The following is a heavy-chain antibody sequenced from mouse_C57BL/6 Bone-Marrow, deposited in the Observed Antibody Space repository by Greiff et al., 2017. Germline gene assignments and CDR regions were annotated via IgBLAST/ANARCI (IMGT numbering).Heavy chain of an antibody. V-gene: IGHV1-47*01. Sequence: VQGLESGAELVKPGASVKMSCKASGYTFTTYPIEWMKQNHGQSLEWIGNFYPYNDDTKYNEKFKGKATLTVEKSSRTVYLVLSRLTSDDADVYDSARGDNGGGYYFDYWGQGTTLTVSS. J-gene: IGHJ2*01. CDR3: ARGDNGGGYYFDY. CDR1: GYTFTTYP. CDR2: FYPYNDDT. D-gene: IGHD2-13*01.